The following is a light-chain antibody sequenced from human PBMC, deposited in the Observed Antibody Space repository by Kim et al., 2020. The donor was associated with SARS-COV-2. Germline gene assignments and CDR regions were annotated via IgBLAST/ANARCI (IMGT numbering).Light chain of an antibody. CDR2: KAS. CDR3: QQYNSYPIT. J-gene: IGKJ5*01. CDR1: QSISSW. Sequence: ASVGDRVNMTCRASQSISSWLAWYQQKPGKAPKLLIYKASSLESGVPSRFSGSGSGTEFTLTISSLQPDDFATYYCQQYNSYPITFGQGTRLEIK. V-gene: IGKV1-5*03.